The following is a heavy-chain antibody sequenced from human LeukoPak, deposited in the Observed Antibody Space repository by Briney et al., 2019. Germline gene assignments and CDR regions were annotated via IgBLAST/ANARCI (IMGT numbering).Heavy chain of an antibody. Sequence: GGSQRLFCAASGFTFSSYSMNWVRQAPGEGLEGVSYISSSGSTIYYADSVKGRFPISRDNAENSLYLKMNSLRAEDTAVYYCAELGITMIGGVWGKGTTVTISS. CDR1: GFTFSSYS. CDR2: ISSSGSTI. V-gene: IGHV3-48*04. D-gene: IGHD3-10*02. J-gene: IGHJ6*04. CDR3: AELGITMIGGV.